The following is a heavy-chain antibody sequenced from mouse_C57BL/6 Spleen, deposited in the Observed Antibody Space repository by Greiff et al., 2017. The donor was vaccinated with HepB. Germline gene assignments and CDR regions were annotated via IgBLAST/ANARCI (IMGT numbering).Heavy chain of an antibody. Sequence: QVQLQQPGAELVKPGASVKMSCKASGYTFTSYWITWVKQRPGQGLEWIGDIYPGSGSTNYNEKFKSKATLTVDKSSSTAYMQLSSLTSEDSAVYYCARYEVTTYYWGQGTTLTVSS. J-gene: IGHJ2*01. CDR3: ARYEVTTYY. V-gene: IGHV1-55*01. D-gene: IGHD2-2*01. CDR1: GYTFTSYW. CDR2: IYPGSGST.